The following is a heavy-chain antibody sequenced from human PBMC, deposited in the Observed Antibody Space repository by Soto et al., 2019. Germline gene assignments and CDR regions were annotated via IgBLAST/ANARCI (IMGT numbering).Heavy chain of an antibody. D-gene: IGHD3-9*01. CDR1: GGSISSYY. CDR3: ARHGTYYDILTGYYNGVWFDP. J-gene: IGHJ5*02. V-gene: IGHV4-59*08. Sequence: PSETLSLTCTVSGGSISSYYWSWIRQPPGKGLEWIGYIYYSGSTNYNPSLKSRVTISVDTSKNQFSLKLSSVTAADTAVYYCARHGTYYDILTGYYNGVWFDPWGQGTLVTVS. CDR2: IYYSGST.